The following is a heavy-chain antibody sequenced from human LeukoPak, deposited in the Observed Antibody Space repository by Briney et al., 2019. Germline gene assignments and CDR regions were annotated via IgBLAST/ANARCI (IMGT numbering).Heavy chain of an antibody. Sequence: ASVKVSCKASGYTFTSYDINWVRQATGQGLEWMGWMNPNSGNTGYAQKFQGRVTMTRNTSISTAYMELSSLRSEDTAVYYCARGDYGDAHFDYWGQGTLVTVSS. J-gene: IGHJ4*02. CDR1: GYTFTSYD. CDR2: MNPNSGNT. V-gene: IGHV1-8*01. CDR3: ARGDYGDAHFDY. D-gene: IGHD4-17*01.